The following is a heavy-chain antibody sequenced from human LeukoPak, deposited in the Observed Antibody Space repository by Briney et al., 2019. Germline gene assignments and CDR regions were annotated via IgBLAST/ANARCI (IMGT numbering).Heavy chain of an antibody. D-gene: IGHD3-10*01. CDR2: IIPILGIA. J-gene: IGHJ5*02. V-gene: IGHV1-69*04. Sequence: ASVKVSCKASGGTFSSYAISWVRQAPGQGLEWMGRIIPILGIANYAQKFQGRVTITADKSTSTAYMELSSLRSEDTAVYYCAREIASYYYGSGSYDPWGQGTLVTVSS. CDR3: AREIASYYYGSGSYDP. CDR1: GGTFSSYA.